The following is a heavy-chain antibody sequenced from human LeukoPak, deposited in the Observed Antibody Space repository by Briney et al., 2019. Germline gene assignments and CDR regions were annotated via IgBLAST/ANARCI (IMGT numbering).Heavy chain of an antibody. D-gene: IGHD2-2*01. V-gene: IGHV3-30*18. Sequence: PGGSLRLSCAVSGFTFSGYGMHWVRQAPGKGLEWVAVISYDGSIKYYADSVKGRFTISRDNSKNTLYLQMNSLRAEDTAVYYCAKDQGYCSSTSCAEPRINWGQGTLVTVSS. CDR2: ISYDGSIK. CDR3: AKDQGYCSSTSCAEPRIN. CDR1: GFTFSGYG. J-gene: IGHJ4*02.